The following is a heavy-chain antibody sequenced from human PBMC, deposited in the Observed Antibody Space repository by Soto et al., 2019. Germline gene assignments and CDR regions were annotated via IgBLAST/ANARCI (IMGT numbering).Heavy chain of an antibody. CDR2: ISYDGSKD. CDR1: GFTFSNYD. J-gene: IGHJ4*02. V-gene: IGHV3-30*18. D-gene: IGHD6-19*01. Sequence: VQLVESGGGVVQPGRSLRLSCAASGFTFSNYDMHWVRQAPGKGLEWVAVISYDGSKDYYAASVEGRFTISRDISKDTLFLQMNSLRTDDTAVYYCAKDLTSGWYGSDHWGQGTLVTVSS. CDR3: AKDLTSGWYGSDH.